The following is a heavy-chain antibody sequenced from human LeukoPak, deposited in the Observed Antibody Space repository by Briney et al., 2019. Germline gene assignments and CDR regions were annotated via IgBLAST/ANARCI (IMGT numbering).Heavy chain of an antibody. Sequence: GASVTVSCKASGYTFTGYYMHWVRQAPGQGLEWMGWINPNSGGTNYAQKFQGRVTMTRDTSISTAYMELRSLRSDDTAVYYCARLVAVAGLFRVWYFDLWGRGTLVTVSS. V-gene: IGHV1-2*02. CDR2: INPNSGGT. CDR3: ARLVAVAGLFRVWYFDL. J-gene: IGHJ2*01. CDR1: GYTFTGYY. D-gene: IGHD6-19*01.